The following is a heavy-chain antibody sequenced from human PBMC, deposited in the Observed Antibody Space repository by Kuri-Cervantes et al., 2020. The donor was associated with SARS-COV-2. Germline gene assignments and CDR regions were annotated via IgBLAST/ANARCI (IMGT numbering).Heavy chain of an antibody. V-gene: IGHV1-18*04. CDR1: GYTFTSYG. D-gene: IGHD5-18*01. Sequence: ASVKVSCKASGYTFTSYGISWVRQAPGQGLEWMGWISAYNSNTNYAQKLQGRVTMTTDTSTSTAYMELRSLRSDDTAVYYCARDLRGYSYGYFPGGYWGQGTLVTVSS. J-gene: IGHJ4*02. CDR3: ARDLRGYSYGYFPGGY. CDR2: ISAYNSNT.